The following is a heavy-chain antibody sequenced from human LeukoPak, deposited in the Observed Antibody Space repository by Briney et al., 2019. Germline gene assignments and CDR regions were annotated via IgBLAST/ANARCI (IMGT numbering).Heavy chain of an antibody. V-gene: IGHV3-23*01. J-gene: IGHJ4*02. CDR1: GFTFSGYA. CDR2: ITAGGDST. CDR3: AKSHASIWNVYDY. Sequence: SGGSLRLSCAASGFTFSGYAMSWVRLAPGEGLEWVSAITAGGDSTYYAESVKGRFTISRDNLKNMVFLQMSTLRAEDTAIYYCAKSHASIWNVYDYWGQGTLATVSS. D-gene: IGHD6-13*01.